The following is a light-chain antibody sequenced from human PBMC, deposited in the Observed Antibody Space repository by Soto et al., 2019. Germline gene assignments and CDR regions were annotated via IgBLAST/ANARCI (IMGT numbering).Light chain of an antibody. V-gene: IGKV3-20*01. CDR3: QLLT. Sequence: EVVLTQSPGTLPLSPGEIATLSCRASQSISSGFLAWYQQKPGQAPRLLIYGASSRATGIPDRFSGSGSGTAFTLTISRLEPEDSAVYYCQLLTFGGGTKVEIK. CDR2: GAS. CDR1: QSISSGF. J-gene: IGKJ4*01.